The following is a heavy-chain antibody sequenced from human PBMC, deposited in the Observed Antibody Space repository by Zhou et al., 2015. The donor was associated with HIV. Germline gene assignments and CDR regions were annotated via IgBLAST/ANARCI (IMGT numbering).Heavy chain of an antibody. CDR2: INTYNNNR. CDR1: GYTFSTSA. Sequence: QVQLVQSGPEVKKPGASVKVSCKASGYTFSTSAINWVRQAPGQGLEWMGRINTYNNNRNHAQKFQGRVTMTTDTSTTTAYMELRSLRSDDTAVYYCARGVDGSSWANYWGQGTQVTVSS. J-gene: IGHJ4*02. D-gene: IGHD6-13*01. CDR3: ARGVDGSSWANY. V-gene: IGHV1-18*01.